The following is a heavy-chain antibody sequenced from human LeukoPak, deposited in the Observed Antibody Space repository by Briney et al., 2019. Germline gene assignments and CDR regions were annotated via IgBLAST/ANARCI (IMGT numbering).Heavy chain of an antibody. CDR3: ARVVAVAGKTFEP. J-gene: IGHJ5*02. CDR2: INHSGST. Sequence: SETLSLTCAVYGGSFNGYYWRCLRQPPGKGLEWIGEINHSGSTNLNPSRKSRVTTSVATSKNQFSLRPSSETAADTALYYCARVVAVAGKTFEPWGQGTLVTVSS. D-gene: IGHD6-19*01. CDR1: GGSFNGYY. V-gene: IGHV4-34*01.